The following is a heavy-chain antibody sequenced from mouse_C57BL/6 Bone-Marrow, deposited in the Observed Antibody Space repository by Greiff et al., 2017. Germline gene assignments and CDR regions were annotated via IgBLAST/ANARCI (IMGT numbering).Heavy chain of an antibody. V-gene: IGHV5-6*02. J-gene: IGHJ3*01. CDR3: ARIPYYDYDSSWFAY. D-gene: IGHD2-4*01. CDR2: ISSGGSYT. CDR1: GFTFSSYG. Sequence: EVKLVESGGDLVKPGGSLKLSCAASGFTFSSYGMSWVRQTPDKRLEWVATISSGGSYTYYPDSVKGRFTISRDNAKNTLYLQMSSLKSEDTAMXYCARIPYYDYDSSWFAYWGQGTLVTVSA.